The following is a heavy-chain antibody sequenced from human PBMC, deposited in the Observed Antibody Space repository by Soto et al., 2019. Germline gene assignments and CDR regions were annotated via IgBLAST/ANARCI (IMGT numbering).Heavy chain of an antibody. CDR1: VGTFSSYA. V-gene: IGHV1-69*13. CDR2: IIPIFGTA. CDR3: ARSRPYDILTGQFDY. J-gene: IGHJ4*02. D-gene: IGHD3-9*01. Sequence: SVKVSCKASVGTFSSYAISWVRQAPGQGLEWMGGIIPIFGTANYAQKFQGRVTITADESTSTAYMELSSLRSEDTAVYYCARSRPYDILTGQFDYWGQGTLVTVSS.